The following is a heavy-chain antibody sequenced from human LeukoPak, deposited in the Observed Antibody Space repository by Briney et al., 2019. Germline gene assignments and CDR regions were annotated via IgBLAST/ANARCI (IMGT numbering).Heavy chain of an antibody. J-gene: IGHJ4*02. Sequence: PGGSLRLSCAASGFTFSSYGMHWVRQAPGKGLEWVAFIRYDGSNKYYADSVKGRFTISRDNSKNTLYLQMNSLRAEDTAVYYCARVEAAGRKFDYWGQGTLVTVSS. CDR2: IRYDGSNK. CDR1: GFTFSSYG. CDR3: ARVEAAGRKFDY. V-gene: IGHV3-30*02. D-gene: IGHD6-13*01.